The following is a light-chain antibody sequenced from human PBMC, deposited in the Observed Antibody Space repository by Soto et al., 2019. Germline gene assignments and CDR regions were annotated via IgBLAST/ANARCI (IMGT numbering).Light chain of an antibody. J-gene: IGKJ3*01. V-gene: IGKV3-15*01. CDR2: AAS. CDR3: QQYDSWPFT. CDR1: QTISNM. Sequence: GVSQSPSTLSVSTGDKVSLSCRANQTISNMLAWYQQKPGQAPRLLIYAASTRATGIPVRFSGSGSGTEFTLTITSLQSEDFAVYYCQQYDSWPFTFAPGTKVAIK.